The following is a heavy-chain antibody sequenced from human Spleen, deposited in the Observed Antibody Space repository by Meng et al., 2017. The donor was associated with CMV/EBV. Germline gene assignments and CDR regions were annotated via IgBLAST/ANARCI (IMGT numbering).Heavy chain of an antibody. CDR3: ARGRGDIVVVPAAPRGTFDY. CDR2: INHSGST. Sequence: FCGFYWRWVRQPPGQGLEWIGEINHSGSTNYNPSLKSRVTISVDTSKNQFSLKLSSVTAADTAVYYCARGRGDIVVVPAAPRGTFDYWGQGTLVTVSS. J-gene: IGHJ4*02. CDR1: FCGFY. V-gene: IGHV4-34*01. D-gene: IGHD2-2*01.